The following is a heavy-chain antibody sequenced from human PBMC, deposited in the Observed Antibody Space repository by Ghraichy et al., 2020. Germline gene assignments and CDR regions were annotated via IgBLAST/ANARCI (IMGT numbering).Heavy chain of an antibody. CDR3: ARDLWGALNFDY. V-gene: IGHV1-18*01. J-gene: IGHJ4*02. D-gene: IGHD7-27*01. CDR1: GYIFTNYG. CDR2: ISPNNGDT. Sequence: ASVKVSCKASGYIFTNYGISWVRRAPGQGLEWMAWISPNNGDTHYAQKFQTRLIMTTDTSTTTAYMKLKSLRSDDTAVYYCARDLWGALNFDYWGQGTVVTVSA.